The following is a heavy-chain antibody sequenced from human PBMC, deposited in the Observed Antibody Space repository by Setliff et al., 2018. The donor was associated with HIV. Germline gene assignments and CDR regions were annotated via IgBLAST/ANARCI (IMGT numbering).Heavy chain of an antibody. CDR3: ARVVVVIGSQDYFDY. Sequence: QSGVSLRLSCAASGLSISNNYMSWVRQAPGKGLEWVSIIYSGGDAYYSDSLKGRFTISRDNSRNTLYLQMSSLRVDDTAAYYCARVVVVIGSQDYFDYWGQGMLVTVSS. CDR1: GLSISNNY. V-gene: IGHV3-66*02. CDR2: IYSGGDA. J-gene: IGHJ4*02. D-gene: IGHD2-21*01.